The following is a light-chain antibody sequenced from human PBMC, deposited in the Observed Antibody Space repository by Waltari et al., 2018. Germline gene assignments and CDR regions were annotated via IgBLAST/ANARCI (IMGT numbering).Light chain of an antibody. Sequence: EVVMTQSPATLSVFPGESATLSCRASQTVATNLAWYQQRPGQAPRLLIFDASTRAPSLPAKFSGSGSGTEFPLTIRSLQSEDSAIYYCQQYNRWPPITFGQGTRLEI. V-gene: IGKV3-15*01. CDR2: DAS. J-gene: IGKJ5*01. CDR1: QTVATN. CDR3: QQYNRWPPIT.